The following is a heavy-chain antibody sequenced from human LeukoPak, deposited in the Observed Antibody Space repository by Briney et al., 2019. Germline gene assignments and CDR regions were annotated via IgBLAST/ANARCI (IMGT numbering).Heavy chain of an antibody. Sequence: PGGPLRLSCVVSGFTFSESWMSWVRQAPGKGLGWVASLNLDGSDKYYVDSVKGRFTISRDNAKNSLYLQMDSLRVEDTAVYYCAKGKRYPDYWGQGTLVTVSS. CDR2: LNLDGSDK. J-gene: IGHJ4*02. CDR1: GFTFSESW. V-gene: IGHV3-7*03. CDR3: AKGKRYPDY. D-gene: IGHD1-1*01.